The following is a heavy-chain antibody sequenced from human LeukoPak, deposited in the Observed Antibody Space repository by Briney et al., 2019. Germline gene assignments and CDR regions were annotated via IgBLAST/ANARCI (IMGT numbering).Heavy chain of an antibody. Sequence: GGSLRLSCAASGFTFDDYAMHWVRQAPGKGLEWVSGISWNSGSIGYADSVKGRFTISRDNAKNSLYLQMNSLRAEDMALYYCAKGNSGSFTEGYFDYWGQGTLVTVSS. CDR1: GFTFDDYA. CDR3: AKGNSGSFTEGYFDY. V-gene: IGHV3-9*03. CDR2: ISWNSGSI. J-gene: IGHJ4*02. D-gene: IGHD1-26*01.